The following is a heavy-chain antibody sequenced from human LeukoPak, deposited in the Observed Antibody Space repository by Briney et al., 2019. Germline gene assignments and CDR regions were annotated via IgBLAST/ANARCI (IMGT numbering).Heavy chain of an antibody. CDR2: ISYDGSNK. J-gene: IGHJ4*02. CDR1: GFTFSSYG. D-gene: IGHD5-18*01. Sequence: GGSLRLSCAASGFTFSSYGMHWVRQAPGKGLEWVAVISYDGSNKYYADSVKGRFTISRDNPKNTLYLQMNSLRAEDTAVYYCAIDLQGGNNYGSIFGYFDYWGQGALVTVSS. CDR3: AIDLQGGNNYGSIFGYFDY. V-gene: IGHV3-30*03.